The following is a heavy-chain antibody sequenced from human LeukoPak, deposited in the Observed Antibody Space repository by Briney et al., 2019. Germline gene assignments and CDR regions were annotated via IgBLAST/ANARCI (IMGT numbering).Heavy chain of an antibody. CDR1: GGTFSSYA. J-gene: IGHJ4*02. CDR2: IIPIFGTA. D-gene: IGHD1-26*01. V-gene: IGHV1-69*13. Sequence: SVKVSCKASGGTFSSYAISWVRQAPGQGLEWMGGIIPIFGTANYAQKFQGRVTITADESTSTAYMELSSLRSEDTAVYFCVKEFGGKFDRWGQGTLVTVSS. CDR3: VKEFGGKFDR.